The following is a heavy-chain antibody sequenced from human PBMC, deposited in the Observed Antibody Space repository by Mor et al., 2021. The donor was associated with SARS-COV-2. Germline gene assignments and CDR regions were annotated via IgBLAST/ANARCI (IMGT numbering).Heavy chain of an antibody. J-gene: IGHJ4*01. Sequence: SSYAMHWVRQAPGKGLEWVAVISYDGSNKYYADSVKGRFTISRDNSKNTLYLQMNSLRAEDTAVYYCARGLLLWFGDPYYF. CDR1: SSYA. V-gene: IGHV3-30-3*01. D-gene: IGHD3-10*01. CDR3: ARGLLLWFGDPYYF. CDR2: ISYDGSNK.